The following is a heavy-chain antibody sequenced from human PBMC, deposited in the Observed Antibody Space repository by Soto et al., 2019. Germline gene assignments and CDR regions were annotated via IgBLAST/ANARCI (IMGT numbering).Heavy chain of an antibody. Sequence: PSETLSLTCTVSGGSISSGGYYWSWIRQHPGKGLEWIGYIYYSGSTYYNPSLKSRVTISVDTSKNQFSLKLSSVTAADTAGYYCARDSTPSITMVRGVIRPPSSMDVWGQGTTVTVS. CDR1: GGSISSGGYY. CDR2: IYYSGST. CDR3: ARDSTPSITMVRGVIRPPSSMDV. J-gene: IGHJ6*02. V-gene: IGHV4-31*03. D-gene: IGHD3-10*01.